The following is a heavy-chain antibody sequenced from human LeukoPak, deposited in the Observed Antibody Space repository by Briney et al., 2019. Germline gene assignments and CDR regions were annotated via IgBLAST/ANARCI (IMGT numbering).Heavy chain of an antibody. D-gene: IGHD4-17*01. CDR3: ARDLPNHYGAGISDYGMDV. CDR2: IYYSGST. CDR1: GGSISSGGYY. V-gene: IGHV4-31*03. Sequence: SQTLSLTCTVSGGSISSGGYYWSWIRQYPGKGLEWIGHIYYSGSTYYNPSLKSRVSISVDTSRNQFSLKLSSVTAADTAVYYCARDLPNHYGAGISDYGMDVWGQGTTVTVSS. J-gene: IGHJ6*02.